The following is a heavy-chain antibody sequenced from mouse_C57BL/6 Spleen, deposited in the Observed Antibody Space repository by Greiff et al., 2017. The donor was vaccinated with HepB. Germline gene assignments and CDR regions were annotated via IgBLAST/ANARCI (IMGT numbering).Heavy chain of an antibody. D-gene: IGHD1-1*01. V-gene: IGHV1-55*01. CDR1: GYTFTSYW. Sequence: QVQLQQPGAELVKPGASVKMSCKASGYTFTSYWITWVKQRPGQGLEWIGEIYPGSGSTNYNEKFKSKATLTVDTSSSTAYMQLSSLTSEDTAVYYCARSRDYYGSSPAWFAYWGQGTLVTVSA. CDR2: IYPGSGST. CDR3: ARSRDYYGSSPAWFAY. J-gene: IGHJ3*01.